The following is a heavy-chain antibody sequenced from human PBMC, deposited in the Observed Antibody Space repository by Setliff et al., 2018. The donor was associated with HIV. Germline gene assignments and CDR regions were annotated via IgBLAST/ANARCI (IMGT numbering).Heavy chain of an antibody. V-gene: IGHV3-48*04. Sequence: LRLSCAASGFTFSSYSMNWVRQAPGKGLEWVSYISSSGSTIYYADSVKGRFTISRDNAKNTLYLQMNSLRAEDTAVYYCAKIGLGRHGGNSFHYWGQGTLVTVSS. J-gene: IGHJ4*02. CDR1: GFTFSSYS. CDR2: ISSSGSTI. D-gene: IGHD2-21*02. CDR3: AKIGLGRHGGNSFHY.